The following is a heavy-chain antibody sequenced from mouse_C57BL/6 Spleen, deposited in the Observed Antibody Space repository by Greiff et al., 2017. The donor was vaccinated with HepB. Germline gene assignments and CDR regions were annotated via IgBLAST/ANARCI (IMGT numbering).Heavy chain of an antibody. D-gene: IGHD2-1*01. Sequence: EVQVVESGGDLVKPGGSLKLSCAASGFTFSSYGMSWVRQTPDKRLEWVATISSGGSYTYYPDSVKGRFTISRDNAKNTLYLQMSSLKSEDTAMYYCARGGNYEDYWGQGTTLTVSS. CDR2: ISSGGSYT. J-gene: IGHJ2*01. CDR1: GFTFSSYG. V-gene: IGHV5-6*01. CDR3: ARGGNYEDY.